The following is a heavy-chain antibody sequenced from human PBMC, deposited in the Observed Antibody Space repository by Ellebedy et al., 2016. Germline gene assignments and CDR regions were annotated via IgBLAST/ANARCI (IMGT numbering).Heavy chain of an antibody. CDR2: IKEDGNEK. V-gene: IGHV3-7*03. Sequence: GGSLRLSCAASGFSFNTNWMGWVRQAPGKGLEWVANIKEDGNEKNYVDSVKGRFTISRDNAKDSLYLQMSNLRAEDTAIYYCVRDRGWYHLDSWGQGTLVTISS. CDR1: GFSFNTNW. J-gene: IGHJ4*02. CDR3: VRDRGWYHLDS. D-gene: IGHD1-14*01.